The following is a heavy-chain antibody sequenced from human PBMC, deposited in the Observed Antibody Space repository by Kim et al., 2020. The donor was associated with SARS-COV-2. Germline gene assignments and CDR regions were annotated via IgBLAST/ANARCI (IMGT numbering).Heavy chain of an antibody. V-gene: IGHV3-30*07. J-gene: IGHJ4*02. D-gene: IGHD5-12*01. Sequence: DSVKGRFTISRDNSKNTLYLQMNSLRAEDTAVYYCAREDGYDWGARGLAYWGQGTLVTVSS. CDR3: AREDGYDWGARGLAY.